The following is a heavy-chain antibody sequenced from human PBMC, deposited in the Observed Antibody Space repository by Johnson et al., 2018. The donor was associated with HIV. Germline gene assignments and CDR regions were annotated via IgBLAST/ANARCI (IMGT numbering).Heavy chain of an antibody. V-gene: IGHV3-66*01. D-gene: IGHD1-1*01. CDR2: IYSGGST. J-gene: IGHJ3*02. CDR3: TTDRYAFDI. Sequence: VQLVESGGGLVQPGGSLRLSCAASGFTVSSNYMSWVRQAPGKGLEWVSVIYSGGSTYYADSVKGRFTISRDNSKNTLYLQMNSLKTEDTAVYYCTTDRYAFDIWGQGTLVTVSS. CDR1: GFTVSSNY.